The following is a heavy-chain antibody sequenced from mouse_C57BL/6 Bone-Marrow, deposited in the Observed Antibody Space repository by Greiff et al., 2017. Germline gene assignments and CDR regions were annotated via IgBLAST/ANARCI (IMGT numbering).Heavy chain of an antibody. CDR1: GFNIKDYY. CDR2: IDPEDGET. J-gene: IGHJ2*01. Sequence: VQLQQSGAELVKPGASVTLSCTASGFNIKDYYIHWVKQRTEQGLEWIGRIDPEDGETKYAPKFQDKATITADTSSNTAYLQRSSLTSEDTAVYYCTRSLIYYGTNYWGQGTTLTVSS. CDR3: TRSLIYYGTNY. D-gene: IGHD1-1*01. V-gene: IGHV14-2*01.